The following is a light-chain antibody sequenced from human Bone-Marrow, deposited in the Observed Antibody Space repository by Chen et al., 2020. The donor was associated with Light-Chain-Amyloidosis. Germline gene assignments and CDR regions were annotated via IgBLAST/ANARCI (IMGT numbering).Light chain of an antibody. CDR3: CSSADTDTLI. V-gene: IGLV2-23*01. CDR2: EDS. CDR1: STDVGHYNL. Sequence: HSALTQPASVAGAVGQSITISCTGTSTDVGHYNLVAWYQQHPGGAHKLMIYEDSERPSGVSNRFSGSKSGNTASLTISGLQTEDQADYCCCSSADTDTLIFGTGTRLTVL. J-gene: IGLJ2*01.